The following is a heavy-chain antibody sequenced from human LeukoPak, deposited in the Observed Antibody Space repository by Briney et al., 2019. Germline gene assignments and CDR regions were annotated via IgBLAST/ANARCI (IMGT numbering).Heavy chain of an antibody. D-gene: IGHD1-14*01. V-gene: IGHV4-34*01. Sequence: SETLSLTCAVYGGSFSSYYWSWIRQPPGKGLEWIGEINHSGNTNYNPSLKTRVTISVDTSKNQFSLKLSSVTAADTAVYYCARTNQISETAFDVWGPGSVVIVTS. CDR2: INHSGNT. J-gene: IGHJ3*01. CDR1: GGSFSSYY. CDR3: ARTNQISETAFDV.